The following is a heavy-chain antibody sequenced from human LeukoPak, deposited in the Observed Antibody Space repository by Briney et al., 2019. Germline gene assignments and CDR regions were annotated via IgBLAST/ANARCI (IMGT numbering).Heavy chain of an antibody. CDR3: ASLGAPRDV. D-gene: IGHD3-16*01. CDR2: IFSSGSATT. V-gene: IGHV4-4*09. CDR1: GGSINDHY. J-gene: IGHJ6*04. Sequence: SETLSLTCNVSGGSINDHYWTWIRKPPGKGLEWLGYIFSSGSATTHYNPSLKSRVTISADTSKNQFSLKLSSVTAADTAVYYCASLGAPRDVWGKGTTVTVSS.